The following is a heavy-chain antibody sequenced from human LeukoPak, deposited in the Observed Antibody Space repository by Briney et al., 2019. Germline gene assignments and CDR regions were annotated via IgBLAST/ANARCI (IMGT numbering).Heavy chain of an antibody. Sequence: GGSLRLSCAASGFTFSTYAMHWVRQAPGKGLEWVAVISYDGSSKYYADSVKGRFTISRDNSKNTLYLQMNSLRAEDTAVYYCAKDADCFDYWGQGTLVTVSS. CDR2: ISYDGSSK. V-gene: IGHV3-30*04. CDR1: GFTFSTYA. CDR3: AKDADCFDY. J-gene: IGHJ4*02.